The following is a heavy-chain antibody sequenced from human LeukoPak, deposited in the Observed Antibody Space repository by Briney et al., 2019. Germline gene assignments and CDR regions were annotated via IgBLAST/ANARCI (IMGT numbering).Heavy chain of an antibody. CDR1: GFTFSDYY. J-gene: IGHJ4*02. D-gene: IGHD1-14*01. Sequence: GGSLRLSCAASGFTFSDYYMTWIRKAPGKGLEWVSYINGGSSHTTYADSVKGRLSISRDNAKNSLYLQKSSLRAEDTAVYYCAGDRINWGRGTLVTVSS. CDR2: INGGSSHT. V-gene: IGHV3-11*05. CDR3: AGDRIN.